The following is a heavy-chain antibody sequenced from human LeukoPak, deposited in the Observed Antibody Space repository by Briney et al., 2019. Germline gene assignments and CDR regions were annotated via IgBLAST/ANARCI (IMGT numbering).Heavy chain of an antibody. CDR1: GFTLSSNY. CDR2: IYSGGST. V-gene: IGHV3-53*01. CDR3: ARDQVAFDI. Sequence: GGSLTHSCAASGFTLSSNYMSCLRPAPGKGLEWVSVIYSGGSTYYAGSVKGRFTISRDNSKSTLYLQMNSLRAEDTAVYYCARDQVAFDIWGQGTMVTVSS. J-gene: IGHJ3*02.